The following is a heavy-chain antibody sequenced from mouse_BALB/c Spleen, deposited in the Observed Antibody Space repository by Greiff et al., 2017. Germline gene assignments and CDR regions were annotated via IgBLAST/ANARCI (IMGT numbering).Heavy chain of an antibody. J-gene: IGHJ2*01. Sequence: QVQLQQSGAELMKPGASVKISCKATGYTFSSYWIEWVKQRPGHGLEWIGEILPGSGSTNYNEKFKGKATFTADTSSNTAYMQLSSLTSEDSAVYYCARRNYYGNSFDYWGQGTTLTVSS. D-gene: IGHD2-1*01. V-gene: IGHV1-9*01. CDR3: ARRNYYGNSFDY. CDR1: GYTFSSYW. CDR2: ILPGSGST.